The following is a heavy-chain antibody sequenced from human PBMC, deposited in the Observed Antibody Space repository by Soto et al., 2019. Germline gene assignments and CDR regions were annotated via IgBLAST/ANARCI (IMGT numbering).Heavy chain of an antibody. V-gene: IGHV1-2*02. J-gene: IGHJ6*02. Sequence: QVHLVQSGAEVAKPGASVKVSCKTSGYTFTAYYIHWVRQAPGQGLEWMGWINPSSGDSKYAQKIQDRVTMTSDTSISTAYLDLSNLRSDDTAVYYCAREGGSAYGLDVWGQGTTVTVSS. D-gene: IGHD1-26*01. CDR1: GYTFTAYY. CDR2: INPSSGDS. CDR3: AREGGSAYGLDV.